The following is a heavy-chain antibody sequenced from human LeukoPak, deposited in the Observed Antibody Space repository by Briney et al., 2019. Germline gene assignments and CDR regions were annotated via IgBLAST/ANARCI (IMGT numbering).Heavy chain of an antibody. D-gene: IGHD3-10*01. J-gene: IGHJ4*02. CDR1: GYTFTDYY. CDR2: INPHSGDT. V-gene: IGHV1-2*02. CDR3: ARDLSYYGSYYFDY. Sequence: ASVTVSCKTSGYTFTDYYIHWVRQAPGQGLEWMGWINPHSGDTDYAQKFQDRVTITRDTSISTAYMELSRLRSDDTAVYYCARDLSYYGSYYFDYWGQGMLVTVSS.